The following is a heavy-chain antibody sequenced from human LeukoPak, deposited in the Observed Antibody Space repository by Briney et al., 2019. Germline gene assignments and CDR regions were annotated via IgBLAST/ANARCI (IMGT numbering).Heavy chain of an antibody. J-gene: IGHJ4*02. D-gene: IGHD1-1*01. Sequence: GGSLRLSCTASGFPFIEYSMNWVRQAPGKGLEWISYIGIDSGNTKYADSVRGRFTISADKAKNSLYLQMNSLRVEDTAVYYCTRDHNYAFDNWGQGTLVSVAS. CDR3: TRDHNYAFDN. V-gene: IGHV3-48*01. CDR2: IGIDSGNT. CDR1: GFPFIEYS.